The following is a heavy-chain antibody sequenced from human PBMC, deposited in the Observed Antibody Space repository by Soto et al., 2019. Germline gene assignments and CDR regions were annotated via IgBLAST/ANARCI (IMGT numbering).Heavy chain of an antibody. CDR1: GGSVNGYY. CDR2: IYYSGST. CDR3: ARGSGSYSGDYYYYYGMDV. J-gene: IGHJ6*02. V-gene: IGHV4-59*02. Sequence: PSETLSLTCAVYGGSVNGYYWSWIRQPPGKGLEWIGYIYYSGSTNYNPSLKSRVTISVDTSKNQFSLKLSSVTAADTAVYYCARGSGSYSGDYYYYYGMDVWGQGTTVTVSS. D-gene: IGHD1-26*01.